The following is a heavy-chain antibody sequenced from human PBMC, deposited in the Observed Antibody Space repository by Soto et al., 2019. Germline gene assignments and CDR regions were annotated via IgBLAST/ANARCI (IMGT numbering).Heavy chain of an antibody. J-gene: IGHJ5*02. D-gene: IGHD6-13*01. V-gene: IGHV3-30*18. CDR1: GFNFSSYG. CDR2: ISYDGSNK. Sequence: GGPLRLSCAASGFNFSSYGMHWVRQAPGKGLEWVAVISYDGSNKHYAGSVKGRFTISRDNSKNTLYLQMNSLRAEDTAVYYCAKDGERRHQQLPLNLFDPWGQGTPVTVSS. CDR3: AKDGERRHQQLPLNLFDP.